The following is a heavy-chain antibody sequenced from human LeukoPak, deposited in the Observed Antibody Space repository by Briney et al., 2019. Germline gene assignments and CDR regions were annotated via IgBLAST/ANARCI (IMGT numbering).Heavy chain of an antibody. D-gene: IGHD6-25*01. J-gene: IGHJ4*02. V-gene: IGHV4-61*01. Sequence: SETLSLTCTVSGGSVSSGSYYWSWIRQPPGKGLEWIGYIYYSGSTNYNPSLKSRITITVDTSKNQFSLKLSSVTAADTAVYYCARGGYEQRLWPTPFDYWGQGTLVTVSS. CDR3: ARGGYEQRLWPTPFDY. CDR2: IYYSGST. CDR1: GGSVSSGSYY.